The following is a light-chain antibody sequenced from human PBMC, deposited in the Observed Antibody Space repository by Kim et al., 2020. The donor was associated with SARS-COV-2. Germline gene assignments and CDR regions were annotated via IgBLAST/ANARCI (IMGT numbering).Light chain of an antibody. J-gene: IGKJ4*01. CDR1: QSVTSNS. Sequence: LSPGEIATLSCRASQSVTSNSLAWYQQKPGQTPRLLIYGASSRAPGIPDRFSGSGSGTDFSLTISRLEPEDFAVYYCQQYGSSPRFGGGTKVDIK. CDR3: QQYGSSPR. V-gene: IGKV3-20*01. CDR2: GAS.